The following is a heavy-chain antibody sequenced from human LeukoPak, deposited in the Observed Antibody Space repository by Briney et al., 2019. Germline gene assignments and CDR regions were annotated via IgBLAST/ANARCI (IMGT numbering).Heavy chain of an antibody. D-gene: IGHD3-22*01. J-gene: IGHJ3*02. V-gene: IGHV3-48*03. CDR3: ARDHHRRLYDSQARNTFDI. Sequence: GGSLRLSCAASGFTFSNYEMNWVRQAPGKGLEWVSYISSSGSTIYYADSVKGRFALSRDNAKNSLYLQMNSLRAEDTAVYYCARDHHRRLYDSQARNTFDIWGQGTMVTVSS. CDR1: GFTFSNYE. CDR2: ISSSGSTI.